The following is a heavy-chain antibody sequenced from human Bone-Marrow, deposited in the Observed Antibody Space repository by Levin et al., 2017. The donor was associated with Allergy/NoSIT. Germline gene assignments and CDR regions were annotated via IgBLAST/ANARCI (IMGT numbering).Heavy chain of an antibody. CDR3: AKSSVSFVGAITDFEY. CDR2: ISNDGSNI. J-gene: IGHJ4*02. Sequence: QAGGSLRLSCAASGVTFSSFGMHWVRQAPGKGLEWVAVISNDGSNIYYADSVKGRFTLSRDNSRNTLYLQMNSLRAEDTAVYYCAKSSVSFVGAITDFEYWGQGTLVTVSS. V-gene: IGHV3-30*18. D-gene: IGHD1-26*01. CDR1: GVTFSSFG.